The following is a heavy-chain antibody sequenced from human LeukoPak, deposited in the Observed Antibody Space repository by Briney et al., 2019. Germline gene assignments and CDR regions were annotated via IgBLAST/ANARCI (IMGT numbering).Heavy chain of an antibody. CDR2: ISSSFSHI. D-gene: IGHD2-15*01. Sequence: GFPFSSYSXNWVRQAPGKGLXWVSSISSSFSHIYYADSVKGGFTISRDNDKNSMYINMNSLRAEDTAVYYCARDLVYCSGASCYQRGFDYWGQGSLVTVSS. V-gene: IGHV3-21*01. CDR3: ARDLVYCSGASCYQRGFDY. CDR1: GFPFSSYS. J-gene: IGHJ4*02.